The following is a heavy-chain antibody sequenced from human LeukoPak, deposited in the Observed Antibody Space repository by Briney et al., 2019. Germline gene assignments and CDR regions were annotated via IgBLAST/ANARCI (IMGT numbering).Heavy chain of an antibody. CDR3: AAGAGYYYYYMDV. V-gene: IGHV3-49*04. CDR2: IRSKAYGGTT. J-gene: IGHJ6*03. CDR1: GFTFGDYA. Sequence: GGSLRLSCTASGFTFGDYAMSWVRQAPGKGREWVGFIRSKAYGGTTEYAASVKGRFTISRDDSKSIAYLQMNSLKTEDTAVYYCAAGAGYYYYYMDVWGKGTTVTVSS. D-gene: IGHD4-17*01.